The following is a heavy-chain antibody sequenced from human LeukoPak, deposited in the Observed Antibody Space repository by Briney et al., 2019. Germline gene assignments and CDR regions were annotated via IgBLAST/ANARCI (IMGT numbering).Heavy chain of an antibody. CDR3: AREQEHIAGAKDY. CDR2: ISSDGSII. J-gene: IGHJ4*02. Sequence: GGSVRLSCAASGFSFSSYWMHWVRQAPGKGLVWVSRISSDGSIINYADSVKGRFTISRDNAKNTLFLQMNSLRAEDTAVYYCAREQEHIAGAKDYWGQGTLVTFSS. D-gene: IGHD6-13*01. V-gene: IGHV3-74*01. CDR1: GFSFSSYW.